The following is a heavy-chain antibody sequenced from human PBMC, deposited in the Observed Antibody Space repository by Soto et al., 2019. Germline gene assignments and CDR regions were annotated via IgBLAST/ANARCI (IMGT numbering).Heavy chain of an antibody. Sequence: SETLSLTCTFSGGPISNYYWSWIRQPPGKRLEWIGYIYYSGSTNYNPSLKSRVTISVDTSKNQFSLKLSSVTAADTAVYYCARRDSSGYYTYWGKETRVTVPS. CDR1: GGPISNYY. CDR2: IYYSGST. CDR3: ARRDSSGYYTY. V-gene: IGHV4-59*08. D-gene: IGHD3-22*01. J-gene: IGHJ4*02.